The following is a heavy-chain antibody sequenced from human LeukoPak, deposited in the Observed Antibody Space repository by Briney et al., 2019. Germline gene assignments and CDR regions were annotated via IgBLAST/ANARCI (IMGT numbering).Heavy chain of an antibody. J-gene: IGHJ4*02. V-gene: IGHV4-34*01. Sequence: PSETLSLTCTVSGGSISSYFWSWIRQPPGKGLEWIGEINHSGSTNYNPSLKSRVTISVDTSKNQFSLKLSSVTAADTAVYYCARQYYYDSRTYYFDYWGQGTLVTVSS. CDR1: GGSISSYF. CDR2: INHSGST. D-gene: IGHD3-22*01. CDR3: ARQYYYDSRTYYFDY.